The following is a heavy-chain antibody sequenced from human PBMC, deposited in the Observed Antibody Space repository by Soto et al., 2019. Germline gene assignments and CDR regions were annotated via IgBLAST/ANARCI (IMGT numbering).Heavy chain of an antibody. V-gene: IGHV3-23*01. CDR1: GFAFNSYA. D-gene: IGHD4-4*01. CDR2: LTGGST. J-gene: IGHJ3*02. CDR3: AKERGYSLTHGFDI. Sequence: EVHLLESGGGLVQPGGSLRLSCAASGFAFNSYAMNWVRQAPGKGLEWVSSLTGGSTYYAASVRGRFTISRDNSKNTLYLQMNSLRAEETVLYYCAKERGYSLTHGFDIWGQGTMVTVSS.